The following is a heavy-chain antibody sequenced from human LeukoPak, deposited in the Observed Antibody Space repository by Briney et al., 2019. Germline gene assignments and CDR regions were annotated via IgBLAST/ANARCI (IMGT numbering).Heavy chain of an antibody. V-gene: IGHV3-23*01. J-gene: IGHJ5*02. CDR2: ISGSGGST. CDR3: AKDSPYYYGSGSNPGWFDP. Sequence: GGSLRLSCAASGFTFSSYAMSWVRQAPGKGLEWVSAISGSGGSTYYADSVKGRFTISRDNSKNTLYLQMNSPRAEDTAVYYCAKDSPYYYGSGSNPGWFDPWGQGTLVTVSS. CDR1: GFTFSSYA. D-gene: IGHD3-10*01.